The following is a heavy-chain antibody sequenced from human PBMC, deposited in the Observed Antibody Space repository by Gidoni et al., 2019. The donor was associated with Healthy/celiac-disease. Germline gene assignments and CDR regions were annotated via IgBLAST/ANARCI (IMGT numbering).Heavy chain of an antibody. D-gene: IGHD6-13*01. V-gene: IGHV3-7*01. J-gene: IGHJ4*02. CDR3: AREYSSSWGQYDY. Sequence: EVQLVESGGGLVQPGGSLRLSCAASGFTFSSYWMSWVRQAPGKGLEWVANIKQDGSEKYYVDSVKGRFTISRDNAKNSLYLQMNSLRAEDTAVYYCAREYSSSWGQYDYWGQGTLVTVSS. CDR2: IKQDGSEK. CDR1: GFTFSSYW.